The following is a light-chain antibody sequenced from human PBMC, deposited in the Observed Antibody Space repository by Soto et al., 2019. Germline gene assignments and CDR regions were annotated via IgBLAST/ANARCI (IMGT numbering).Light chain of an antibody. V-gene: IGKV1-39*01. CDR2: AAS. Sequence: DIQMTQSPSSLSASVGDRVTITCRASQSISSYLSWYQQKPGKAPKLLISAASSLQSGVPPRFSGSGSGTDFTLSISSLQPEDVATYYGQQTYSTPLKLGQGTKVELK. CDR1: QSISSY. J-gene: IGKJ1*01. CDR3: QQTYSTPLK.